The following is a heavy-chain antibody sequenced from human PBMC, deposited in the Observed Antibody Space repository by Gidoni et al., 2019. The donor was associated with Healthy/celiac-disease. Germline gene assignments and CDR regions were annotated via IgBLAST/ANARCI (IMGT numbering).Heavy chain of an antibody. CDR2: IYHSGST. CDR1: GYSISRGYY. V-gene: IGHV4-38-2*02. CDR3: AGGGDILTGYSVDY. J-gene: IGHJ4*02. D-gene: IGHD3-9*01. Sequence: QVQLQASGPGLVKPSETLSLTCTVSGYSISRGYYWGWIRQPPGKGLEWIGSIYHSGSTYYTPSLKSRVTISVDTSKNQFSLKLSSVTAADTAVYYCAGGGDILTGYSVDYWGQGTLVTVSS.